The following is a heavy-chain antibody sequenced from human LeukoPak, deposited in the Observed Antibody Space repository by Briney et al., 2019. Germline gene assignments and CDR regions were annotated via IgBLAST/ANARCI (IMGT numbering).Heavy chain of an antibody. CDR3: ARDTGGGGPFDY. D-gene: IGHD3-16*01. J-gene: IGHJ4*02. CDR2: INHSGST. CDR1: GGSFSGYY. Sequence: NPSETLSLTCAVYGGSFSGYYWSWIRQPPGKGLEWIGEINHSGSTNYNPSLKSRVTISVDTSKNQFSLKLSSVTAAGTAVYYCARDTGGGGPFDYWGQGTLVTVSS. V-gene: IGHV4-34*09.